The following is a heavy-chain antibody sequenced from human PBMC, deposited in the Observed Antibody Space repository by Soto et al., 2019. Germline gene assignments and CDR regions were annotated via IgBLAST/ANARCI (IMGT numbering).Heavy chain of an antibody. Sequence: GGSLRLSCAASGFTFSSYAMSWVRQAPGKGLEWVSAISGSGGTTHYADSVRGRFTISRDNSKNMVFLQMNSLRAEDTAVYYCAKPSYIFGVVITGAFDYWGPGTQVTVSS. J-gene: IGHJ4*02. D-gene: IGHD3-3*02. V-gene: IGHV3-23*01. CDR3: AKPSYIFGVVITGAFDY. CDR2: ISGSGGTT. CDR1: GFTFSSYA.